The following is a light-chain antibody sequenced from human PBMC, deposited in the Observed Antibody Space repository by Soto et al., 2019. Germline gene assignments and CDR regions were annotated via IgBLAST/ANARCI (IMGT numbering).Light chain of an antibody. V-gene: IGKV1-5*01. Sequence: DIQMTRSRSTLSASVGDRVNSTCRASQSISSWLAWYQQKPGKAPKLLFYDASSLETGVPSRFSGSGSGTDFTLTISSLQPEDFATYYCQQYYNLPLIFCQGTRLEI. CDR1: QSISSW. CDR3: QQYYNLPLI. CDR2: DAS. J-gene: IGKJ5*01.